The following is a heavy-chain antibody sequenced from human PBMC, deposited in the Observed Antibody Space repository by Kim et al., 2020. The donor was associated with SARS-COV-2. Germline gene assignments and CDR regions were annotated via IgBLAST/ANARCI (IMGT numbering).Heavy chain of an antibody. CDR1: GGSISSYY. V-gene: IGHV4-59*01. CDR2: IYYSGST. J-gene: IGHJ3*02. Sequence: SETLSLTCTVSGGSISSYYWSWIRQPPGKGLEWIGYIYYSGSTNYNPSLKSRVTISVDTAKNQFSLKLSSVTAADTTVYYCVRAPRITMVRGVITWSDTFGKWGRGTSVTVSS. D-gene: IGHD3-10*01. CDR3: VRAPRITMVRGVITWSDTFGK.